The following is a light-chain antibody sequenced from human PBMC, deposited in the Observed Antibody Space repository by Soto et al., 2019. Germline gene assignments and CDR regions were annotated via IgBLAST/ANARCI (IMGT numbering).Light chain of an antibody. V-gene: IGLV2-14*01. CDR3: SSYTTSNTRQIV. CDR2: DVS. CDR1: SSGVVGYNY. J-gene: IGLJ1*01. Sequence: QSVLTQPASVSGSPGQSITISCTGTSSGVVGYNYVSWYQQHPGKAPKFMIYDVSNRPSGVSNRFSGSKSDNTASLTISGLQAEDEADYYCSSYTTSNTRQIVFGTGTKVTVL.